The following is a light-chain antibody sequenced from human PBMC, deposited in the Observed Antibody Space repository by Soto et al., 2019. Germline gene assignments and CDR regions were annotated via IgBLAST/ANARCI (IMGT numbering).Light chain of an antibody. CDR1: QSISSY. Sequence: IQMTQSPSSLSASVGDRVTITCRASQSISSYLNWYQQKPGKAPKLLIYDASSLESGVPSRFSGSGSGTEFTLTISSLQPDDFATYYCQQYNSYLITFGQGTRLEIK. J-gene: IGKJ5*01. CDR3: QQYNSYLIT. CDR2: DAS. V-gene: IGKV1-5*01.